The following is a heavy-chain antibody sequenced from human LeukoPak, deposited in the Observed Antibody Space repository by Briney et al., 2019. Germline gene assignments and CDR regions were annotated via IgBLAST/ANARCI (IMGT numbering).Heavy chain of an antibody. J-gene: IGHJ4*02. Sequence: PSETLSLTCTVSGGSISSYYWSWIRQPPGKGLEWIGYIYYSGSTNYNPSLKSRVTISVDTSKNQFSLKLTSMTAADTAVYYCARDYGYNSGYFDYWGQGTLVTVSS. CDR2: IYYSGST. CDR1: GGSISSYY. V-gene: IGHV4-59*01. CDR3: ARDYGYNSGYFDY. D-gene: IGHD5-12*01.